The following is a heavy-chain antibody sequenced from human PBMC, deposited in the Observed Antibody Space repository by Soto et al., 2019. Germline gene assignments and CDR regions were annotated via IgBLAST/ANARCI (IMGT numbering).Heavy chain of an antibody. CDR1: GFTFSSYA. CDR3: AKDPHPYGSGRYLFDY. Sequence: PGGSLRLSCAASGFTFSSYAMSWVRQAPGKGLEWVSAISGSGGSTYYADSVKGRFTISRDNSKNTLYLQMNSLRAEDTAVYYCAKDPHPYGSGRYLFDYWGQGTLVTVSS. J-gene: IGHJ4*02. D-gene: IGHD3-10*01. V-gene: IGHV3-23*01. CDR2: ISGSGGST.